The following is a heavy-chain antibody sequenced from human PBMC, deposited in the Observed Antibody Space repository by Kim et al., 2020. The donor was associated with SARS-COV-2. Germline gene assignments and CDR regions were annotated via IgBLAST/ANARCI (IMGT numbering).Heavy chain of an antibody. J-gene: IGHJ4*02. Sequence: GYADSVKGRFTISRDNAKNSLYLQMNSLGAEDTALYYCAKDSALLHLLDYWGQGTLVTVSS. CDR3: AKDSALLHLLDY. V-gene: IGHV3-9*01. D-gene: IGHD1-26*01.